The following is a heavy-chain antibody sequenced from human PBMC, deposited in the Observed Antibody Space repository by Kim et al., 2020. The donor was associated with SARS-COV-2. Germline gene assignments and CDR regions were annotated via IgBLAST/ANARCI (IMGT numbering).Heavy chain of an antibody. CDR2: ISGSDGST. CDR1: GFTFSNYA. V-gene: IGHV3-23*01. D-gene: IGHD1-26*01. CDR3: AKGWDRAFHY. Sequence: GGSLRLSCVASGFTFSNYAMSWVRQAPGKGLEWVSTISGSDGSTYYTDSVKGRFTISRDNSKNTVYLQMKSLRVEDTAVYYCAKGWDRAFHYWGQGTLVT. J-gene: IGHJ4*02.